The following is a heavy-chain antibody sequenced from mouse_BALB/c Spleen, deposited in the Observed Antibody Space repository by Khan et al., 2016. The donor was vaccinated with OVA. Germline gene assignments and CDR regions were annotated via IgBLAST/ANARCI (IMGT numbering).Heavy chain of an antibody. CDR3: ARTARIKY. J-gene: IGHJ2*01. D-gene: IGHD1-2*01. Sequence: EVQLQESGPGLVKPSQSLSLTCTVTGYSITRGYGWNWIRQFPGNKLEWMGYISYRGSTNYTPSLNSRISITRDTSKNQFFLQLNSVTTEDTATYYCARTARIKYWGQGTTLTVSS. CDR2: ISYRGST. V-gene: IGHV3-2*02. CDR1: GYSITRGYG.